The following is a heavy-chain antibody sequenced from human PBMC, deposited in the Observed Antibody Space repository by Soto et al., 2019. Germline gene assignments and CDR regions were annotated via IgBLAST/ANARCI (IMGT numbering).Heavy chain of an antibody. J-gene: IGHJ5*02. CDR2: SYWDDDK. Sequence: QITLKESGPTVVKPTQTLTLTCTFSGFALTTGGVSVGWVRQPPGKALEWLAVSYWDDDKRYSPSLRSRLTITRDPSRNQVVLTFTNMDPGDTATYFCDYNEGDLLAGVPHGTTRVTSWGPGALVTVSS. V-gene: IGHV2-5*02. CDR1: GFALTTGGVS. D-gene: IGHD6-19*01. CDR3: DYNEGDLLAGVPHGTTRVTS.